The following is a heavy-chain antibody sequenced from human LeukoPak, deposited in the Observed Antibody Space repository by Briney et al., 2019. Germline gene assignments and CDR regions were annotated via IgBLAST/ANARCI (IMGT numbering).Heavy chain of an antibody. CDR3: ARTGIAYCGGDCLVVVDY. CDR1: GYTFTGYY. V-gene: IGHV1-2*02. CDR2: INPNSGGT. D-gene: IGHD2-21*02. J-gene: IGHJ4*02. Sequence: ASVKVSCKASGYTFTGYYMHWVRQAPGHGLEWMGWINPNSGGTDYAQKFQGRVTMTRDTSISTAYMELSRLRSDDTAVYYCARTGIAYCGGDCLVVVDYWGQGTLVTVSS.